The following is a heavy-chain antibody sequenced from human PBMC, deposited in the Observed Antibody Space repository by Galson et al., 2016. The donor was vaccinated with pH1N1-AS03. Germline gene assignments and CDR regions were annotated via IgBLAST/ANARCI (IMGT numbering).Heavy chain of an antibody. Sequence: SLRLSCAASGFTVSSNYMSWVRQAPGRGLEWVSFIYNGGRTLYADSVKGRFTISRDSSKNTLYLQMDSLETEDTAVYYCARNSYEDVDHEGFYFDYWGQGTLVTVSS. CDR2: IYNGGRT. CDR1: GFTVSSNY. D-gene: IGHD3-22*01. V-gene: IGHV3-53*01. CDR3: ARNSYEDVDHEGFYFDY. J-gene: IGHJ4*02.